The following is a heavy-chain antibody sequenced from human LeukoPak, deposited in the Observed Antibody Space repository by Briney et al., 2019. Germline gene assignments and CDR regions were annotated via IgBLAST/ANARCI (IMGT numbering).Heavy chain of an antibody. J-gene: IGHJ4*02. Sequence: ASVKVSCTASGYTFTSYGISWVRQAPGQGLEWMGRIIPILGIANYAQTFQGRVTITADKSTSTAYMEQSSLRSEDTAVYYCARDGTRSQYYYDSSGQLFDYWGQGTLVTVSS. CDR1: GYTFTSYG. CDR3: ARDGTRSQYYYDSSGQLFDY. CDR2: IIPILGIA. V-gene: IGHV1-69*04. D-gene: IGHD3-22*01.